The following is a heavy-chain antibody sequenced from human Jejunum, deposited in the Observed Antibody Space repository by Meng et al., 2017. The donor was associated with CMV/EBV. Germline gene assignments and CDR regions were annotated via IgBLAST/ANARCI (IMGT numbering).Heavy chain of an antibody. V-gene: IGHV3-11*04. J-gene: IGHJ6*02. CDR1: FSDHY. D-gene: IGHD3-22*01. CDR2: ITSGSTI. Sequence: FSDHYMSWLRQAPGKGLEWVSYITSGSTIYSADSVKGRFTISRDNAKNSLYLQMNSLRAEDTAVYYCAREARYYASSGSSSGLDVWGQGTTVTVSS. CDR3: AREARYYASSGSSSGLDV.